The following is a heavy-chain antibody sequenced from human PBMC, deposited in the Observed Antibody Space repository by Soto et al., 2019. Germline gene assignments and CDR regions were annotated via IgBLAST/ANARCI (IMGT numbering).Heavy chain of an antibody. CDR1: EFTFSNFV. Sequence: EVQLLESGGGLIQRGGSLRLSCTGSEFTFSNFVMSWVRQVPGKGLEWLACITASGGSTYYADSVKGRFSVSRDNSKRTLYLQLNSLESEDTAVYHCAVHLGQNYYTLDVWGQGTTVHVSS. D-gene: IGHD1-26*01. CDR3: AVHLGQNYYTLDV. CDR2: ITASGGST. V-gene: IGHV3-23*01. J-gene: IGHJ6*02.